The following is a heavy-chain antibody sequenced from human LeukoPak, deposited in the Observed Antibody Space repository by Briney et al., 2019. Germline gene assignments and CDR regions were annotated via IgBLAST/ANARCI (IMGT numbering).Heavy chain of an antibody. Sequence: GGSLRLSCAASGFTFSSYAMHWVPQAPGKGLEYVSGISNNGGFTYYAKSVKDRFTISRDNSKNTLYLQMGSLRAEDMAVYSCAKSYCTSTSCPFDYWGRGTLVTVSS. CDR2: ISNNGGFT. CDR1: GFTFSSYA. CDR3: AKSYCTSTSCPFDY. D-gene: IGHD2-2*01. V-gene: IGHV3-64*01. J-gene: IGHJ4*02.